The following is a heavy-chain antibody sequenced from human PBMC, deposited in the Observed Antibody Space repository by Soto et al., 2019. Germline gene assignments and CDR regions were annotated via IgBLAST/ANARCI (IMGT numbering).Heavy chain of an antibody. CDR3: ARRYGGAFDI. V-gene: IGHV4-34*01. Sequence: PSEPLSLTCAVYGGSFSGYYWTWIRQPPGTGLEWIGEINHSGSTNYNPSLKSRVTISVDTSKNQFSLKLSSVTAADTAVYYCARRYGGAFDIWGQGTMVTVSS. D-gene: IGHD4-17*01. J-gene: IGHJ3*02. CDR2: INHSGST. CDR1: GGSFSGYY.